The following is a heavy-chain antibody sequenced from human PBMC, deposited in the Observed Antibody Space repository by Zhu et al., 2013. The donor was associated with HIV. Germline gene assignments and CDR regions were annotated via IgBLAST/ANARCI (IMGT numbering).Heavy chain of an antibody. CDR1: GGSISSSSYY. J-gene: IGHJ4*02. CDR2: IYYSGST. D-gene: IGHD4-17*01. CDR3: ARVSAVTIDY. V-gene: IGHV4-31*03. Sequence: VQLQESGPGLVKPSETLSLTCTVSGGSISSSSYYWGWIRQPPGKGLEWIGYIYYSGSTYYNPSLQSRVTISVDTSKNQFSLKLSSVTAADTVVYYCARVSAVTIDYWGQGTLVTVSS.